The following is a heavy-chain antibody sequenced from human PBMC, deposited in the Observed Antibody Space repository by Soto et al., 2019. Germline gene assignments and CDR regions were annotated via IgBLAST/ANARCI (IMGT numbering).Heavy chain of an antibody. V-gene: IGHV3-7*03. D-gene: IGHD6-13*01. CDR1: GFTFSSYW. J-gene: IGHJ3*02. CDR3: ARASPCIAAAEDAFYI. CDR2: IKQDGSEK. Sequence: EVQLVESGGGLVQPGGSLRLSCAASGFTFSSYWMSWVRQAPGKGLEWLANIKQDGSEKYYVDSVKGRFTISRDNAKNSLYLQMNSLSAEDTAVYYCARASPCIAAAEDAFYIWGQGTMVTVSS.